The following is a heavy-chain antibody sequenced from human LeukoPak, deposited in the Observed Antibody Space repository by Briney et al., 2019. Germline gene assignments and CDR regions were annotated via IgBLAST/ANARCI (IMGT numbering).Heavy chain of an antibody. J-gene: IGHJ4*02. CDR3: ATTTIRLGY. D-gene: IGHD1-26*01. Sequence: SETLSLTCTVSGASISGSGYYWGWIRQPPGKGLEWIGSMYYRGSTYHNPSLKSRVTISVDTSKNQFSLKLSSVTAADTAVYYCATTTIRLGYWGQGTLVTVSS. V-gene: IGHV4-39*07. CDR1: GASISGSGYY. CDR2: MYYRGST.